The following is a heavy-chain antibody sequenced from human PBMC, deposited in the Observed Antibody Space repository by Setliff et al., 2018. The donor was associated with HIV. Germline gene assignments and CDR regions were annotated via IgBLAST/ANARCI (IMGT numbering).Heavy chain of an antibody. CDR2: INTSGST. Sequence: SETLSLTCSVSGGSVGSGSYYWSWIRQSPGKGLEWIGHINTSGSTKYNPSLKSRLTMSVDSSGKQVSLRLRSVTAADTAVYYCARSLTKQLVLGTSREYYFDSWGLGALVTVSS. CDR3: ARSLTKQLVLGTSREYYFDS. V-gene: IGHV4-61*01. J-gene: IGHJ4*02. D-gene: IGHD6-13*01. CDR1: GGSVGSGSYY.